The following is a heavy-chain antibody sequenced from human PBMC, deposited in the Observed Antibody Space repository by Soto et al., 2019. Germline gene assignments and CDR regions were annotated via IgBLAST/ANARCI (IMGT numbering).Heavy chain of an antibody. CDR2: IIPIFRVT. J-gene: IGHJ4*02. CDR1: GGTFSSYT. D-gene: IGHD1-1*01. CDR3: VKDWESTTQTWGFGHS. V-gene: IGHV1-69*08. Sequence: QVQLVQSGAEVKKPGSSVKVSCKASGGTFSSYTITWVRQAPGQGLELLGRIIPIFRVTNYAQKFQDRLKITADRSTTTAYMELSRLTSEDTAVYYCVKDWESTTQTWGFGHSWGQGTLLTLSS.